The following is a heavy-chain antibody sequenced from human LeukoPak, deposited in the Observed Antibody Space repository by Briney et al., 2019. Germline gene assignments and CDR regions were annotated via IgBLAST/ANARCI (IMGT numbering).Heavy chain of an antibody. CDR2: IYYSGST. CDR1: GGSISSYY. V-gene: IGHV4-59*01. J-gene: IGHJ4*02. Sequence: PSETLSLTCTVSGGSISSYYWSWIRQPPGKGLEWIGYIYYSGSTNYNPSLKSRVTLSVRKSKNQFALKQSNVTVTDTAGDYFSRGRSKIVGTYYFDYWGQGTLVTVSS. D-gene: IGHD2/OR15-2a*01. CDR3: SRGRSKIVGTYYFDY.